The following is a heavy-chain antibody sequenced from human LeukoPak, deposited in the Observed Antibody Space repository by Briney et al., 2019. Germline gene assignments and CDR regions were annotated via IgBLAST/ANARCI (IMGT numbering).Heavy chain of an antibody. J-gene: IGHJ4*02. V-gene: IGHV1-46*01. CDR3: ARSSSSWFNYFDY. D-gene: IGHD6-13*01. CDR1: GYTFTSYF. CDR2: INPSGGST. Sequence: ASVKVSCKASGYTFTSYFMHWVRQAPGQGLEWKGIINPSGGSTTYAQKFQGRVTMTRDTSTSTVYMELSSLRSEDTAVYYCARSSSSWFNYFDYWGQGTLVTVSS.